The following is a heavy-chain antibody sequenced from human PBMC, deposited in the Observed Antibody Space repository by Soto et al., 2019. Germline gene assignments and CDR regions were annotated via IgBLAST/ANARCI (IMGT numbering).Heavy chain of an antibody. CDR2: IWYDGSNK. J-gene: IGHJ4*02. D-gene: IGHD2-15*01. V-gene: IGHV3-33*01. CDR3: ARDLDSYCSGGSCYSSPFDY. Sequence: GGSLRLSCAASGFTFSSYGMHWVRQAPGKGLEWVAVIWYDGSNKYYADSVKGRFTISRDNSKNTLYLQMNSLRAEDTAVYYCARDLDSYCSGGSCYSSPFDYWGQGTLVTVSS. CDR1: GFTFSSYG.